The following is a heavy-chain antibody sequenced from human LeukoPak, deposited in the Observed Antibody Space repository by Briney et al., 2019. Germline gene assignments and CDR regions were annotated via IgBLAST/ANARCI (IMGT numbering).Heavy chain of an antibody. D-gene: IGHD2-2*01. J-gene: IGHJ5*02. CDR2: TYYSGST. Sequence: PSETLSLTCTVSGGSISSYYWSWIRQPPGKGLEWIGYTYYSGSTNYNPSLKSRVTISVDTSKNQFSLKLSSVTAADTAVYYCARATQYQLINWFDPWGQGTLVTVSS. CDR1: GGSISSYY. CDR3: ARATQYQLINWFDP. V-gene: IGHV4-59*01.